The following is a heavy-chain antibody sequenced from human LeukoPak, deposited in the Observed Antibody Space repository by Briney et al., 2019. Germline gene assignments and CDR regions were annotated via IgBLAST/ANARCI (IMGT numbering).Heavy chain of an antibody. V-gene: IGHV3-73*01. CDR1: GFAFSGSA. D-gene: IGHD2-2*01. CDR3: IRPPPAATYDS. Sequence: GGSLRLSCAASGFAFSGSAMHWVRQASGKGLEWVGRIGSKANNYATAYAASVRVRFTIYRDDGKNTAYLQMNSLKTGGTAVYYCIRPPPAATYDSWGQGTLVTVSS. CDR2: IGSKANNYAT. J-gene: IGHJ4*02.